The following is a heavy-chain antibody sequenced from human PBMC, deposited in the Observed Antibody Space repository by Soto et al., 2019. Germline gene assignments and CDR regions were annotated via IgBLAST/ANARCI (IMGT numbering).Heavy chain of an antibody. D-gene: IGHD6-13*01. CDR3: AKNPQQLVRGYYYYGMDV. Sequence: QVQLVESGGGVVQPGRSLRLSCAASGFTFSSYGMHWVRQAPGKGLEWVAVISYDGSNKYYADSVKGRFTISRDNSKNTLYLQMNSLRAEDTAVYYCAKNPQQLVRGYYYYGMDVWGQGTTVTVSS. J-gene: IGHJ6*02. V-gene: IGHV3-30*18. CDR2: ISYDGSNK. CDR1: GFTFSSYG.